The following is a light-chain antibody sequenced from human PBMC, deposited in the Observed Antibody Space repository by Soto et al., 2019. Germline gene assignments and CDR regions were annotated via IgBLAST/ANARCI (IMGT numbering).Light chain of an antibody. CDR3: SPYAGSNIGV. CDR1: SSDVGGYNY. Sequence: QSALTQPPSASGSPGQSVTISCTGTSSDVGGYNYVSWYQQHPGKAPKLMIYEVSKRPSGVPDRFSGSKSGNTASLTVSGLQAEDEADYYCSPYAGSNIGVFGTGTKLTVL. CDR2: EVS. J-gene: IGLJ1*01. V-gene: IGLV2-8*01.